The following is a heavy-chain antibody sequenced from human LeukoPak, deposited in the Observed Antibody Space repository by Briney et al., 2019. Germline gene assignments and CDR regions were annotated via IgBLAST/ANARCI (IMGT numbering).Heavy chain of an antibody. V-gene: IGHV4-59*01. CDR1: GGSISSYY. J-gene: IGHJ4*02. D-gene: IGHD2-21*02. CDR2: IYYSGST. Sequence: ASETLSLTCAVYGGSISSYYWSWIRQPPGKGLEWIGYIYYSGSTNYNPSLKSRVTISVDTSKNQFSLKLSSVTAADTAVYYCARDAYCGGDCYSGLVYWGQGTLVTVSS. CDR3: ARDAYCGGDCYSGLVY.